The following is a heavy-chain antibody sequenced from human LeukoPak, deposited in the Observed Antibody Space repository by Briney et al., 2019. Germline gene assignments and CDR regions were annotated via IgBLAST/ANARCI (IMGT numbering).Heavy chain of an antibody. J-gene: IGHJ4*02. Sequence: GGSLRLSCAASGFTFSNAWMSWVRQAPGKGLEWVGRIKSKTDGGTTDYAAPVKGRFTISRDDSKNTLYLQMNSLKTEDTAVYYCTTSRHCSSTSCHRDYWGQGTLVTASS. V-gene: IGHV3-15*01. CDR3: TTSRHCSSTSCHRDY. CDR1: GFTFSNAW. CDR2: IKSKTDGGTT. D-gene: IGHD2-2*02.